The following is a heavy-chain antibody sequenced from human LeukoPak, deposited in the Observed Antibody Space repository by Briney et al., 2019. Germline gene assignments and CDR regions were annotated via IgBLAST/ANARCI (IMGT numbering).Heavy chain of an antibody. CDR1: GYTFTGYY. CDR3: ARGSTYYYDSSGYYYASTIDY. CDR2: INPNSGGT. Sequence: GASVKVSCKASGYTFTGYYMHWVRQAPGQGLEWMGWINPNSGGTNYAQKFQGRVTMTRDTSISTAYMELSSLRSEDTAVYYCARGSTYYYDSSGYYYASTIDYWGQGTLVTVSS. J-gene: IGHJ4*02. D-gene: IGHD3-22*01. V-gene: IGHV1-2*02.